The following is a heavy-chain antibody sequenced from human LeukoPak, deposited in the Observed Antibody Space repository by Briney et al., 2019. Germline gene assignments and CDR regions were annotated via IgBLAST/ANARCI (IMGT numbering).Heavy chain of an antibody. CDR1: GFTFSDYY. CDR2: ISSSGSTI. J-gene: IGHJ4*02. Sequence: GGSLRLSCAASGFTFSDYYMSWIRQAPGKGLEWVSYISSSGSTIYYADSVKGRFTISRDNAKNSLYLQMSSLRAEDTAVYYCATLKRRAYFDYWGQGTLVTVSS. V-gene: IGHV3-11*01. CDR3: ATLKRRAYFDY.